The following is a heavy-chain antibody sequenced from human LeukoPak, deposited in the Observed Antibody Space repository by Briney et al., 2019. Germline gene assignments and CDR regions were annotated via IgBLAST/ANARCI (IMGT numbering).Heavy chain of an antibody. CDR1: GFTFSTYA. D-gene: IGHD5-18*01. CDR3: AKEVYSYGPRGLDY. Sequence: GGSLRLSCAASGFTFSTYAMGWVRQAPGKGLEWVSAISSSGGNTIYADSVKGRFTISRDNSKNTLYLQMNSLRAEDTAVYYCAKEVYSYGPRGLDYWGQGTLVTVSS. V-gene: IGHV3-23*01. CDR2: ISSSGGNT. J-gene: IGHJ4*02.